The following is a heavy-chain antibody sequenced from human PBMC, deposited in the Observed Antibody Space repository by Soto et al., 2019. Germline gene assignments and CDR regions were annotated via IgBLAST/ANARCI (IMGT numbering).Heavy chain of an antibody. Sequence: QAPGKRLEWVSVLYSGGSKYYPDSVKGRFTISRDTSTNTLSLQMNSLRANDTPIYYCECIRLLGDRAQQDV. D-gene: IGHD2-8*01. CDR3: ECIRLLGDRAQQDV. CDR2: LYSGGSK. V-gene: IGHV3-53*01. J-gene: IGHJ6*01.